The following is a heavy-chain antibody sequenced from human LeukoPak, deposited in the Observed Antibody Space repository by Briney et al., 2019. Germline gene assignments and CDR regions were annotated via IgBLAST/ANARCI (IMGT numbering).Heavy chain of an antibody. J-gene: IGHJ4*02. D-gene: IGHD5-18*01. CDR3: ARSVYSCGTYYFDY. CDR1: GGSISSYY. Sequence: SETLSLTCTVSGGSISSYYWSWIRQPAGKGLEWIGRIYTSGSTNYNPSLKSRVTMSVDTSKNQFSLKLSSVTAADTAVYYCARSVYSCGTYYFDYWGQGTLVTVSS. V-gene: IGHV4-4*07. CDR2: IYTSGST.